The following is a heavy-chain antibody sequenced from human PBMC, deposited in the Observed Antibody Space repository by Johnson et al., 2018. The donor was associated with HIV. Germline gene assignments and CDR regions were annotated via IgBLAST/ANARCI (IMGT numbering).Heavy chain of an antibody. CDR1: GFTFSSYG. CDR2: IWYDGTNR. D-gene: IGHD1-26*01. V-gene: IGHV3-33*01. Sequence: VQLVESGGGVVQPGRSLRLSCAASGFTFSSYGMHWVRQAPGKGLEWVAVIWYDGTNRYYGDSVKGRFTISRDNSTNTVYLQMNSLRAEDRAVYYCARLSWDSDAFDIWGQGTMVTVSS. J-gene: IGHJ3*02. CDR3: ARLSWDSDAFDI.